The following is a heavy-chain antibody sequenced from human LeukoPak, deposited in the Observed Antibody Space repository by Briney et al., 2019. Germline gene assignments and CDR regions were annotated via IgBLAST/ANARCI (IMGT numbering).Heavy chain of an antibody. J-gene: IGHJ4*02. CDR3: ARRYVGYYGSGRYTLGY. Sequence: GGSLRLSCAASGFNVSSNYMSWVRQAPGKGLEWVSVIYSGGSTYYADSVKGRFTISRDNSKNTLYLQMNSLRAEDTAVYYCARRYVGYYGSGRYTLGYWGQGTLVTVSS. CDR1: GFNVSSNY. V-gene: IGHV3-53*01. CDR2: IYSGGST. D-gene: IGHD3-10*01.